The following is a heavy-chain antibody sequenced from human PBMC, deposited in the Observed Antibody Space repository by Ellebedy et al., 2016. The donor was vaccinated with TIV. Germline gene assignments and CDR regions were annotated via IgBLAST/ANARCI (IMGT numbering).Heavy chain of an antibody. Sequence: GGSLRLXXAASGFTFSSYWMHWVRQAPGKGLVWVSRINSDGSSTSYADSVKGRFTISRDNAKNTLYLQMNSLRAEDTAVYYCARGYLSMIAISLYWGQGTLVTVSS. D-gene: IGHD3-22*01. V-gene: IGHV3-74*01. CDR1: GFTFSSYW. J-gene: IGHJ4*02. CDR2: INSDGSST. CDR3: ARGYLSMIAISLY.